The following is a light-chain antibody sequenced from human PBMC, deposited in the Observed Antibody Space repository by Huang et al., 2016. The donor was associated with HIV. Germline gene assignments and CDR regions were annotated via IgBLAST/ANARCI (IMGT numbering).Light chain of an antibody. CDR2: GAS. CDR1: QSISTD. J-gene: IGKJ2*01. V-gene: IGKV3-15*01. Sequence: EIVMTQSPATLSVSPGEGATLSCRASQSISTDLAWYQQKPGQPPRLLIYGASTRATAIASRFSGSGSGTEFTLTISSPESEDSAVYYCQQYNNWPPYTFGQGTKLEIK. CDR3: QQYNNWPPYT.